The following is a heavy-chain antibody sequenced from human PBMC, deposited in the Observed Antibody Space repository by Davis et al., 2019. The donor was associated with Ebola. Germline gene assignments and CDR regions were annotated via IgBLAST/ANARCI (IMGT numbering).Heavy chain of an antibody. D-gene: IGHD1-7*01. CDR1: GYTFTAYY. V-gene: IGHV1-2*02. CDR3: ARDRPGTTGYYYYGMDV. CDR2: INPNSGGT. Sequence: VKVSCKASGYTFTAYYIHWVRQAPGQGLEWMGWINPNSGGTNYAQKFQGRVTMTRDTSISTAYMELSSLRSDDTAVYYCARDRPGTTGYYYYGMDVWGQGTTVTVSS. J-gene: IGHJ6*02.